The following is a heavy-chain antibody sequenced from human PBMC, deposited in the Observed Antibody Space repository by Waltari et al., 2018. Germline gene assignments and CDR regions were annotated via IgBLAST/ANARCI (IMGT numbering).Heavy chain of an antibody. CDR2: IYYSGST. D-gene: IGHD2-2*01. V-gene: IGHV4-59*01. CDR3: ARDFRGGQLLKYNWFDP. CDR1: GGSISSYY. J-gene: IGHJ5*02. Sequence: QVQLQESGPGLVKPSETLSLTCTVSGGSISSYYWSWIRQPPGKGLEWIGYIYYSGSTNYNPSRKSRVTISVDTSKNQFSLKLSSVTAADTAVYYCARDFRGGQLLKYNWFDPWGQGTLVTVSS.